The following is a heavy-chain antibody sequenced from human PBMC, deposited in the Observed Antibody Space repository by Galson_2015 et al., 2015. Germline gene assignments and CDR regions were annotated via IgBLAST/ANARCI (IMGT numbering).Heavy chain of an antibody. D-gene: IGHD2-2*01. Sequence: PALVKPTQTLTLTCTFSGFSLSTSGMCVSWIRQPPGKALEWLALIDWDDDKYCSTSLKTRLTISKDTSKNQVVLTMTNMDPVDTATYYCARIRRGVPAAMLTGSDYWGQGTLVTVSS. J-gene: IGHJ4*02. CDR2: IDWDDDK. CDR3: ARIRRGVPAAMLTGSDY. V-gene: IGHV2-70*01. CDR1: GFSLSTSGMC.